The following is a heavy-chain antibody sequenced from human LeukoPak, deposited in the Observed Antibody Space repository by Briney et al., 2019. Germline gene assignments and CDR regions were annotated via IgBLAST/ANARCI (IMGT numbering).Heavy chain of an antibody. V-gene: IGHV1-69*01. CDR1: GGTFISCA. J-gene: IGHJ1*01. Sequence: SVTVSCKGSGGTFISCAISWVRQAPGQGLEWVGGIIPIFGTANYAQKFQGRVTVTADESTSTAYMELSSLRTEDPAVYDCARWGIAARSEYFQHWGQGTLVTVSS. CDR2: IIPIFGTA. D-gene: IGHD6-6*01. CDR3: ARWGIAARSEYFQH.